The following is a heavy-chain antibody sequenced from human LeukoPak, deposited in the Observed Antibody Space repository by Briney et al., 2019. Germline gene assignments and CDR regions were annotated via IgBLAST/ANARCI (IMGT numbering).Heavy chain of an antibody. J-gene: IGHJ5*02. Sequence: PGGSLRLSCAASGFTFRNYNMNWVRQAPGKGLEWVSSISESSSFIQYADSLKGRFAISRDNAKNSLYLQMNSLRAEDTAVYYCARQRGYCSSGVCRGWFDPWGQGTLVTVFS. CDR2: ISESSSFI. CDR3: ARQRGYCSSGVCRGWFDP. V-gene: IGHV3-21*01. CDR1: GFTFRNYN. D-gene: IGHD2-8*01.